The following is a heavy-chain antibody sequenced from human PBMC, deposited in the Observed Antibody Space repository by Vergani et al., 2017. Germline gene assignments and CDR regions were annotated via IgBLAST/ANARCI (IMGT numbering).Heavy chain of an antibody. Sequence: QLHLQESGPGLVKPPETLSLTCTVSGGSITSSSYYLGWIRQPPGKGLEWIGNIYHSGGAYYNPSLKGRVTISVDTSKNQFSLEVTSVTAADTAICFCARAEIYILRYFHLASWGQGTLVTVSS. D-gene: IGHD3-9*01. CDR1: GGSITSSSYY. CDR3: ARAEIYILRYFHLAS. CDR2: IYHSGGA. J-gene: IGHJ4*02. V-gene: IGHV4-39*01.